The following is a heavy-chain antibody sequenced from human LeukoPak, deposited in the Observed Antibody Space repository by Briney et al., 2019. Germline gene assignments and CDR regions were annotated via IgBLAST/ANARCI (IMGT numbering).Heavy chain of an antibody. CDR2: LSYTGST. V-gene: IGHV4-59*08. CDR1: GASISNYY. Sequence: PSETLSLTCAVSGASISNYYWSWIRQPPGKGLEWIGYLSYTGSTNYNPSLKSRVTISGDTSKNQFSLKLTSVTAADTAVYYCATGGYCSGGSCYSEFDFWSQGTLVTVSS. CDR3: ATGGYCSGGSCYSEFDF. D-gene: IGHD2-15*01. J-gene: IGHJ4*02.